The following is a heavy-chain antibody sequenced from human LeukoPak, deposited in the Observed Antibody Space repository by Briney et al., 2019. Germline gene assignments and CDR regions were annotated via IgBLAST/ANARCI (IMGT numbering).Heavy chain of an antibody. CDR1: GFSVSRNY. J-gene: IGHJ6*02. Sequence: GGSLRLSCAASGFSVSRNYLSWVRQAPGKGLEWVSVIYSGATTDYAGSVKGRFTISTDSSKNTLYLQMNSLRDEDTSVYYCARGGRTDSGSYPYGMDVWVQGATVTVSS. D-gene: IGHD3-10*01. V-gene: IGHV3-66*01. CDR2: IYSGATT. CDR3: ARGGRTDSGSYPYGMDV.